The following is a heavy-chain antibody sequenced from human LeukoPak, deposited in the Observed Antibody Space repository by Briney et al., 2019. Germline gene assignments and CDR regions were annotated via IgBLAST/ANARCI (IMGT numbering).Heavy chain of an antibody. CDR3: ARSAYSSSWYSIYGMDV. J-gene: IGHJ6*02. CDR2: ISAYNGNT. D-gene: IGHD6-13*01. Sequence: ASVKVSCKASGYTFTSYVISWVRQAPGQGLEWMGWISAYNGNTNYAQKLQGRVTMTTDTSTSTAYMELRSLRSDDTAVYYCARSAYSSSWYSIYGMDVWGQGTTVTVSS. V-gene: IGHV1-18*01. CDR1: GYTFTSYV.